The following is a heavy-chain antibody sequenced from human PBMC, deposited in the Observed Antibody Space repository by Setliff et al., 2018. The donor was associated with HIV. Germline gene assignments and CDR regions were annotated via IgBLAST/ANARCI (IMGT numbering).Heavy chain of an antibody. Sequence: PSETLSLTCAVSGGSISSGGYSWSWIRQPPGKGLEWIGYIYHSGSTYYNPSLKSRVTISVDRSKNQFSLKLSSVTAADTAVYYCARGPYYYNSSGQISAEYFQHWGQGTLVTAPQ. CDR3: ARGPYYYNSSGQISAEYFQH. V-gene: IGHV4-30-2*01. J-gene: IGHJ1*01. CDR2: IYHSGST. D-gene: IGHD3-22*01. CDR1: GGSISSGGYS.